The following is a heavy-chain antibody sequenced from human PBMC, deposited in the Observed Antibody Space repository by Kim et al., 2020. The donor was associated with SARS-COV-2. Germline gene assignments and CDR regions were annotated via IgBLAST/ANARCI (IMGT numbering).Heavy chain of an antibody. CDR1: GYTFTSYG. CDR3: ARESSAYDSSGYYYYYYGMDV. J-gene: IGHJ6*02. CDR2: ISAYNGNT. Sequence: ASVKVSCKASGYTFTSYGISWVRQAPGQGLEWMGWISAYNGNTSYAQKLQGRVTMTTDTSTSTAYMELRSLRSDDTAVYYCARESSAYDSSGYYYYYYGMDVWGQGTTVTVSS. D-gene: IGHD3-22*01. V-gene: IGHV1-18*04.